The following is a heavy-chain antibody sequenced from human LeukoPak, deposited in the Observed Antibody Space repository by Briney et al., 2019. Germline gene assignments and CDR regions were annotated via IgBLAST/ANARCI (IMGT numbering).Heavy chain of an antibody. CDR2: IYHSGNT. CDR1: GYSISSSYY. CDR3: ARDPLRYFDWSSDY. Sequence: SETLSLTCSVSGYSISSSYYWGWIRQPPGKGLEWIGSIYHSGNTYYNPSLKSRVTISVDTSKNQFSLKLSSVTAADTAVYYCARDPLRYFDWSSDYWGQGTLVTVSS. V-gene: IGHV4-38-2*02. D-gene: IGHD3-9*01. J-gene: IGHJ4*02.